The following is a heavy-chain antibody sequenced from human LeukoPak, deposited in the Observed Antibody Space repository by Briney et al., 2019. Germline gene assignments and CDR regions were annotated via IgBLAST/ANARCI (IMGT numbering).Heavy chain of an antibody. CDR2: IKQDGSEK. Sequence: GGSLRLSCAASGFTFSRYWMSWVRQAPGKGLEWVANIKQDGSEKYYVDSVKGRFTISRDNAKNSLYLQMNSLRAEDTAVYYCASLYYGSGSYRYFDYWGQGTLVNVSS. CDR1: GFTFSRYW. J-gene: IGHJ4*02. CDR3: ASLYYGSGSYRYFDY. V-gene: IGHV3-7*01. D-gene: IGHD3-10*01.